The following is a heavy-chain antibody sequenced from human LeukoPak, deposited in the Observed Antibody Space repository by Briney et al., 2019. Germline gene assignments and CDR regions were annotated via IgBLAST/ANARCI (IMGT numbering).Heavy chain of an antibody. J-gene: IGHJ4*02. D-gene: IGHD6-13*01. CDR3: ARDGRGIAAAGFDY. CDR2: IYYSGST. CDR1: GGSISSGGYY. V-gene: IGHV4-31*03. Sequence: SQTLSLTRTVSGGSISSGGYYWSWIRQHPGKGLEWIGYIYYSGSTYYNPSLKSRVTISVDTSKNQFSLKLSSVTAADTAVYYCARDGRGIAAAGFDYWGQGTLVTVSS.